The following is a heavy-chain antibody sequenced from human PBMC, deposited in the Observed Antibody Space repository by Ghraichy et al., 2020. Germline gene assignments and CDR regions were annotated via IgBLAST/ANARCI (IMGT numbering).Heavy chain of an antibody. Sequence: SETLSLTCTVSGGSISSYYWSWIRQPPGKGLEWIGYIYYSGSTNYNPSLKSRVTISVDTSKNQFSLKLSSVTAADTAVYYCARANLPVAGIHHYYYGMDDWGQGTMVTVSS. V-gene: IGHV4-59*01. CDR2: IYYSGST. CDR3: ARANLPVAGIHHYYYGMDD. CDR1: GGSISSYY. D-gene: IGHD6-19*01. J-gene: IGHJ6*02.